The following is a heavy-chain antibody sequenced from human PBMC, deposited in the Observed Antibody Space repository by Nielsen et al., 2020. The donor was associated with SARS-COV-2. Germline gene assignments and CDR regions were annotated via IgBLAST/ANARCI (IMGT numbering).Heavy chain of an antibody. V-gene: IGHV3-11*05. CDR3: ARAQYYYDSSDYWYYFDC. D-gene: IGHD3-22*01. J-gene: IGHJ4*02. Sequence: GGSLRLSCVASGFSIADYSMSWIRQAPGKGLEWVSYISSSGSYTNYADSVKGRFTVSRDNAKKSLYLQMNSLRAEDTAVYYCARAQYYYDSSDYWYYFDCWGQGALVTVSS. CDR1: GFSIADYS. CDR2: ISSSGSYT.